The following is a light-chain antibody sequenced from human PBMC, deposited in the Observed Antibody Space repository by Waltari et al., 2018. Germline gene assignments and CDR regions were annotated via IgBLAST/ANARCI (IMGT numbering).Light chain of an antibody. J-gene: IGLJ3*02. V-gene: IGLV4-69*01. CDR1: SGHSTNV. CDR3: QTGGHGTWV. Sequence: QLVLTQSPSASASLGASVKLTCTLSSGHSTNVIAWLQKRPEKGPRYLMKVNSDGSHNKGDVIPDRFSVSSSGAERYLTISSLQSEDEADYYCQTGGHGTWVFGGGTKLTVL. CDR2: VNSDGSH.